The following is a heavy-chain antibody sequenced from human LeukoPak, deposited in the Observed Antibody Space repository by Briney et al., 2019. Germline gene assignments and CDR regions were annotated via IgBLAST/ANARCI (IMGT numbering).Heavy chain of an antibody. D-gene: IGHD5-12*01. Sequence: ASVKVSCXASGYTFTSYDINWVRQATGQGLEWMGWMNPNSGNTGYAQKFQGRVTITRNTSISTAYMELSSLRSEDTAVYYCARFSGYDYYYYYMDVWGKGTTVTVSS. CDR1: GYTFTSYD. CDR3: ARFSGYDYYYYYMDV. J-gene: IGHJ6*03. V-gene: IGHV1-8*03. CDR2: MNPNSGNT.